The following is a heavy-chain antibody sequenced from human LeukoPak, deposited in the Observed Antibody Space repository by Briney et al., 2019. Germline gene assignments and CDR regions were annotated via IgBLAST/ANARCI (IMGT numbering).Heavy chain of an antibody. J-gene: IGHJ5*02. D-gene: IGHD3-10*01. CDR3: VRDLPRTSGP. V-gene: IGHV3-74*01. CDR2: INGDGRRI. CDR1: GSTFSTAW. Sequence: GGSLRLSCVASGSTFSTAWMHWARQTPGKGLVWVSHINGDGRRINYADDVKGRFTISRDNAKNTLYLQMNSLRVEDTAVYYCVRDLPRTSGPWGQGTLVTVSS.